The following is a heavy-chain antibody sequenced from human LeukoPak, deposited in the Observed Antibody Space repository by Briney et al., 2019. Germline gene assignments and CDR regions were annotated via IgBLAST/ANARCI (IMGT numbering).Heavy chain of an antibody. Sequence: PGGSLRLSCAASGFTFDDYAMHWVRQAPGKGLEWVSGISWNSGSIGYADSVKGRFTISRDNAKNSLYLQMNSLRAEDTALYYCAKGHISSSWYYFDYWGQGTLVTVSS. CDR2: ISWNSGSI. CDR1: GFTFDDYA. V-gene: IGHV3-9*01. D-gene: IGHD6-13*01. J-gene: IGHJ4*02. CDR3: AKGHISSSWYYFDY.